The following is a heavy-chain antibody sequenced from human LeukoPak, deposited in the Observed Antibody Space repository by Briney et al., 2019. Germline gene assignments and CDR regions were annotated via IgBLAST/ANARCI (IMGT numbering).Heavy chain of an antibody. D-gene: IGHD6-19*01. CDR2: ISGSGGST. J-gene: IGHJ4*02. V-gene: IGHV3-23*01. CDR3: AKHAGLAVAGNDY. CDR1: GFTFSNYA. Sequence: PGGSLRLSCAASGFTFSNYAMSWVRQAPGKGLEWVSAISGSGGSTYYADSVKGRFTISRDNSKNTVYLQMNSLRAEDTAVYYCAKHAGLAVAGNDYWGQGTLVTVSS.